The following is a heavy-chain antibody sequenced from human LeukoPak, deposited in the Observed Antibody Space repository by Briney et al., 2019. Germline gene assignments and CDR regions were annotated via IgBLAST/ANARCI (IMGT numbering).Heavy chain of an antibody. CDR1: GGTFSSYA. CDR3: ARDRPPSGYYYGMDV. CDR2: IIPIFGTA. D-gene: IGHD3-10*01. V-gene: IGHV1-69*01. J-gene: IGHJ6*04. Sequence: GASVKVSCKASGGTFSSYAISWVRQAPGQGLEWMGGIIPIFGTANCAQKFQGRVTITADESTSTAYMELSSLRSEDTAVYYCARDRPPSGYYYGMDVWGKGTTVTVSS.